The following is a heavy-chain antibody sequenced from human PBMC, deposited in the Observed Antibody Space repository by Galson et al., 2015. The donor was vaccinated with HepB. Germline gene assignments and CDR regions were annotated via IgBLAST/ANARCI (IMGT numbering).Heavy chain of an antibody. D-gene: IGHD3-22*01. J-gene: IGHJ1*01. Sequence: SVKVSCKVSGYTLTELSMHWVRQAPGKGLEWMGGFDPEDGETIYAQKFQGRVTMTEDTSTDTAYMELSSLRSEDTAVYYCATVVRYYDSSGYPNRWYFQHWGQGTLVTVSS. CDR2: FDPEDGET. V-gene: IGHV1-24*01. CDR1: GYTLTELS. CDR3: ATVVRYYDSSGYPNRWYFQH.